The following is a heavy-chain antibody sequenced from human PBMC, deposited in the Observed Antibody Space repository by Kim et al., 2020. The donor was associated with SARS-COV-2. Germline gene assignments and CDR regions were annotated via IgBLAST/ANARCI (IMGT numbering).Heavy chain of an antibody. J-gene: IGHJ4*02. V-gene: IGHV4-4*02. CDR3: ARDHGYSYGFDY. Sequence: SETLSLTCAVSGGSISSSNWWSWVRQPPGKGLEWIGEIYHSGSTNYNPFLKSRVTISVDKSKNQFSLKLSSVTAADTAVYYCARDHGYSYGFDYWGQGTLVTVSS. D-gene: IGHD5-18*01. CDR1: GGSISSSNW. CDR2: IYHSGST.